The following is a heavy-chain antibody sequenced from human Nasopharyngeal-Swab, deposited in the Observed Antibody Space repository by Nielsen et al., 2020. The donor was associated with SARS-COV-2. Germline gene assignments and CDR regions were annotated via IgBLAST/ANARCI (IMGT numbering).Heavy chain of an antibody. V-gene: IGHV3-74*01. Sequence: GESLKISCTVSGFTFSRYWMHWVRQAPGKGLVWLSRINTDGSSPSYADSVKGRFTISRDNAQNTLYLQMNSLRVDDTAVYYCAREECRLLHLDSWGQGSVVTVSS. CDR1: GFTFSRYW. CDR3: AREECRLLHLDS. D-gene: IGHD3-3*01. CDR2: INTDGSSP. J-gene: IGHJ4*02.